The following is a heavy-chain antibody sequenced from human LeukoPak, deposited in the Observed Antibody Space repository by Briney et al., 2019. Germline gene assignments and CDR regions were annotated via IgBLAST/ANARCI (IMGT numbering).Heavy chain of an antibody. V-gene: IGHV3-23*01. D-gene: IGHD3-3*01. CDR1: GVTFSDYY. J-gene: IGHJ3*02. CDR2: ISGSGGST. Sequence: PGGSLRLSCAASGVTFSDYYINWIRQAPGKGLEWGSAISGSGGSTYYADSVKGRFTISRDNSKNTLYLQMNSLRAEDTAVYYCAKDINLGVVMGAFDIWGQGTMVTVSS. CDR3: AKDINLGVVMGAFDI.